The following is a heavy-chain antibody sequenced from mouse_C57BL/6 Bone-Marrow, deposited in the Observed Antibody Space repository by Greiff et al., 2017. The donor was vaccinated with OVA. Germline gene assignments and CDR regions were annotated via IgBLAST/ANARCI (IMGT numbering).Heavy chain of an antibody. D-gene: IGHD1-1*01. J-gene: IGHJ4*01. V-gene: IGHV5-12*01. CDR2: ISNGGGST. CDR3: ARRDYYGNAMDY. Sequence: EVNVVESGGGLVQPGGSLKLSCAASGFTFSDYYMYWVRQTPEKRLEWVAYISNGGGSTYYPDTVKGRFTISRDNAKNTLYLQMSRLKSEDTAMYYCARRDYYGNAMDYWGQGTSVTVSS. CDR1: GFTFSDYY.